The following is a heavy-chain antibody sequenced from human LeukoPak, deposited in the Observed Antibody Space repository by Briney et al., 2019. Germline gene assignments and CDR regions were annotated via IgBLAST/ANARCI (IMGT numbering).Heavy chain of an antibody. Sequence: GGSLRLSCAASGFTFSSYSMNWVRQAPGKGLEWVSSISSSSYIYYADSVKGRFTISRDNAKNSLYLQMNSLRAEDTAVYYCARASGSGSYYPDYWGQGTLVTVSS. D-gene: IGHD3-10*01. V-gene: IGHV3-21*01. J-gene: IGHJ4*02. CDR1: GFTFSSYS. CDR2: ISSSSYI. CDR3: ARASGSGSYYPDY.